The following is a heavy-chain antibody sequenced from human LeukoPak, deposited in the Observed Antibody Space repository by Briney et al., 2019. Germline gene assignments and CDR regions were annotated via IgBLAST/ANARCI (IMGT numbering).Heavy chain of an antibody. V-gene: IGHV3-74*01. CDR2: INTDGSST. Sequence: PGGSLRLSCAASGFTFSSHWTHWVRQAPGKGLVFVSRINTDGSSTSYADSVKGRFTISRDNARNTLYLQMNSLRGEDTAVYYCAREHRNEGPTVDNWGQGTLVTVSS. J-gene: IGHJ4*02. CDR3: AREHRNEGPTVDN. CDR1: GFTFSSHW. D-gene: IGHD4-17*01.